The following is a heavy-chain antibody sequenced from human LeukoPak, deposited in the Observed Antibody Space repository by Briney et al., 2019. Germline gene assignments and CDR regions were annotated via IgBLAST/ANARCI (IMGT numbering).Heavy chain of an antibody. J-gene: IGHJ4*02. Sequence: ASVKVSCKASGYTFTSYGISWVRQAPGQGLEWMGWISAYNGNTNYAQKLQGRVTITTDTSTSTAYMELRSLRSDDTAVYYCARGIPIVYYDSSGYSDYWGQGTLVTVSS. CDR2: ISAYNGNT. D-gene: IGHD3-22*01. CDR3: ARGIPIVYYDSSGYSDY. V-gene: IGHV1-18*01. CDR1: GYTFTSYG.